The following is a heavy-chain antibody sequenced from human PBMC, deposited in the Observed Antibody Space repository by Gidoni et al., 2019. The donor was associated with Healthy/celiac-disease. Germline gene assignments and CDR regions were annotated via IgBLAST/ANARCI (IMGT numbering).Heavy chain of an antibody. J-gene: IGHJ4*02. D-gene: IGHD1-26*01. CDR3: ARGRSGSYYVFDY. V-gene: IGHV3-20*01. CDR2: INWNGGST. Sequence: EVQLVESGGGVVRPGWSLRLSCSASGFPFGDYGMRWVRQAPGKGLEWVSGINWNGGSTGYADSVKGRFTISRDNAKNSLYLQMNSLRAEDTALYHCARGRSGSYYVFDYWGQGTLVTVSS. CDR1: GFPFGDYG.